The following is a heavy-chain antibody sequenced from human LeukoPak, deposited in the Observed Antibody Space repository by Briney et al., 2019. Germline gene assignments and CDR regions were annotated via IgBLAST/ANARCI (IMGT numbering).Heavy chain of an antibody. Sequence: SETLSLTCTVSGYSISSGYYWGWIRQPPGKGLEWIGSMFHSGSTYYNPSLKSRVTMSVDTSNNRFSLKLMSVTAADTAVYYCARATRPRGDFDYWGQGTLVTVSS. CDR1: GYSISSGYY. J-gene: IGHJ4*02. V-gene: IGHV4-38-2*02. CDR2: MFHSGST. CDR3: ARATRPRGDFDY. D-gene: IGHD6-6*01.